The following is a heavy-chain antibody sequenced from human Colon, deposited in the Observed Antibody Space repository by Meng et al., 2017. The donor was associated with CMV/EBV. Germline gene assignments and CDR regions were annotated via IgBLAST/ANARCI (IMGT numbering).Heavy chain of an antibody. D-gene: IGHD3-22*01. Sequence: SETLSLTCTVSGDSISSSSYYWGWLRQPPGKGLEWIASFYFGGSAYYNPSLKSRVTISVDTAKNHFSLQLTSVTAADTAAYYCARGGDGSGSYFRHWFDPWGQGTLVTVSS. CDR1: GDSISSSSYY. J-gene: IGHJ5*02. CDR3: ARGGDGSGSYFRHWFDP. V-gene: IGHV4-39*07. CDR2: FYFGGSA.